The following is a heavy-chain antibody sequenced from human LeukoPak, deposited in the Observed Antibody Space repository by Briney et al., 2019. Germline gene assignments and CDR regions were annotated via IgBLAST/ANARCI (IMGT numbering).Heavy chain of an antibody. Sequence: SQTLSLTCAISGDSVSTNNVAWIWIRQSPSRGLEWLARTYFRSKWYNDYAVSVRSRITINPDTSKNKFSLQLNSVTPEDTAVYYCAREVRHYYGSGSYYYFDYWGQGTLVTVSS. D-gene: IGHD3-10*01. CDR3: AREVRHYYGSGSYYYFDY. V-gene: IGHV6-1*01. CDR2: TYFRSKWYN. CDR1: GDSVSTNNVA. J-gene: IGHJ4*02.